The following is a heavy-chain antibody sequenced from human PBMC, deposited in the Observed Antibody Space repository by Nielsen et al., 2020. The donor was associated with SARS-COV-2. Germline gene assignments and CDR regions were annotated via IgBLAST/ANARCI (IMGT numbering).Heavy chain of an antibody. CDR1: GFSFNNYG. CDR2: ITMSGRYM. D-gene: IGHD6-25*01. CDR3: ARDQDGGAATSNWYFDL. Sequence: GESLKISCAVSGFSFNNYGMHWVRQAPGKGLEWVSSITMSGRYMYYADSLRGRFTVSRDNAENSLFLQMNSLRDEDTAVYYCARDQDGGAATSNWYFDLWGRGTLVIVSS. V-gene: IGHV3-21*01. J-gene: IGHJ2*01.